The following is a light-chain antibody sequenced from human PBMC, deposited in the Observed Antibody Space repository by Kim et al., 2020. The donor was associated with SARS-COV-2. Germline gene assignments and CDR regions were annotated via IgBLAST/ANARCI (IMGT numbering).Light chain of an antibody. CDR2: QDT. V-gene: IGLV3-1*01. J-gene: IGLJ3*02. CDR3: QAWDTSTAV. Sequence: SVSPGQTARISCSGDKLGDEFACWYQQKPGQSPVLVIYQDTKRPSGIPERFSGSNSGNTATLTISGTQAMDEADYYCQAWDTSTAVFGGGTKVTVL. CDR1: KLGDEF.